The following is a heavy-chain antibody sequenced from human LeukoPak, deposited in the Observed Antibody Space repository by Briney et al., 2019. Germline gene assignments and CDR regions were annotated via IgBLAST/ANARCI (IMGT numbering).Heavy chain of an antibody. Sequence: ASVKVSCKVSGYTLTELSMHWVRQAPGKGLEWMGGFDPEDGETIYAQKFQGRVTMTEDTSTDTASMELCSLRSEDTAVYYCATGGPYDFWSGRKSGFDYWGQGTLVTVSS. CDR3: ATGGPYDFWSGRKSGFDY. D-gene: IGHD3-3*01. CDR2: FDPEDGET. V-gene: IGHV1-24*01. CDR1: GYTLTELS. J-gene: IGHJ4*02.